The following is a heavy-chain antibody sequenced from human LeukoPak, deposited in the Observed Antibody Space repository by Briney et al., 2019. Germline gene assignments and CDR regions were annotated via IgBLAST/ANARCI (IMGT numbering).Heavy chain of an antibody. CDR2: IYTSGST. Sequence: PSETLSLTCTVSGGSISSYYWSWIRQPAGKGLEWIGRIYTSGSTNYNPSLKSRVTISVDTSKNQFSLKLSSVTAADTAVYYCARDQDWNSSTWFDPWGQGTLVTVSS. J-gene: IGHJ5*02. V-gene: IGHV4-4*07. CDR3: ARDQDWNSSTWFDP. CDR1: GGSISSYY. D-gene: IGHD1-7*01.